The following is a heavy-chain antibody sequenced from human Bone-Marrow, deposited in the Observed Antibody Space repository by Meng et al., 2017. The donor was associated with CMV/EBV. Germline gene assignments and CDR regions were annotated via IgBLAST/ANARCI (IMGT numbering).Heavy chain of an antibody. CDR3: ARESSSSGWLRR. Sequence: SLKISCAASGFTFDDYAMHWVRQAPGKGLEWVSGISWNSGSIGYADSVKGRFTISRDNAKNSLYLQMNSLRAEDTAVYYCARESSSSGWLRRWGQGTRVTVSS. J-gene: IGHJ4*02. CDR1: GFTFDDYA. D-gene: IGHD6-19*01. CDR2: ISWNSGSI. V-gene: IGHV3-9*01.